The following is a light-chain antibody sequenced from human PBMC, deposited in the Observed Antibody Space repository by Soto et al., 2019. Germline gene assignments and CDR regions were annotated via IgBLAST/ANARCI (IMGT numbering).Light chain of an antibody. CDR3: QQCYIYWT. V-gene: IGKV1-33*01. CDR1: QDIKNY. J-gene: IGKJ1*01. CDR2: DAS. Sequence: DIQMTQSPSSLSASVGDRVTITCQASQDIKNYLNWYQQKSGKAPKLLISDASNLETGVPSRFSGSGSGTEFTLSINSLQPDDFATYYCQQCYIYWTFGQGTKVDIK.